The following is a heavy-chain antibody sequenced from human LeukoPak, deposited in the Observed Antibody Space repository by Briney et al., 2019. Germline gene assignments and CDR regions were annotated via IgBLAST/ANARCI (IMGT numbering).Heavy chain of an antibody. D-gene: IGHD2-15*01. CDR2: IIPIFGTA. J-gene: IGHJ1*01. Sequence: ASVKVSCKASGGTFSSYAISWVRQAPGQGLEWMGGIIPIFGTANYAQKFQGRVTITTDESTSTAYMELSSLRSEDTAVYYCARDQGYCSGGSCYSYFQHWGQGTLVTVSS. CDR1: GGTFSSYA. CDR3: ARDQGYCSGGSCYSYFQH. V-gene: IGHV1-69*05.